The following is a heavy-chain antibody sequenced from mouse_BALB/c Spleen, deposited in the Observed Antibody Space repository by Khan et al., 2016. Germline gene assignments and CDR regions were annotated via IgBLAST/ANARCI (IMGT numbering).Heavy chain of an antibody. J-gene: IGHJ2*01. D-gene: IGHD2-3*01. CDR1: GYTFTSYT. V-gene: IGHV1-4*01. Sequence: VQLQESGAELARPGASVKMSCKASGYTFTSYTMFWVKQRPGQGLEWLGYVNPSNDYTAYNQKFTDKATLTADKSSNTAYMQLNSLTSEDSAVYYCASEGWVLGFFDDWGQGTTLTVSS. CDR3: ASEGWVLGFFDD. CDR2: VNPSNDYT.